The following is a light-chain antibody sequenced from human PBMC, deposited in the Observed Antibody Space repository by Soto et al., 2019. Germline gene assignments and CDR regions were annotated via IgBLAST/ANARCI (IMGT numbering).Light chain of an antibody. J-gene: IGLJ1*01. CDR1: SSAVGSYRF. CDR2: EGG. Sequence: QSALTQPASVSGSPGQSITISCTGSSSAVGSYRFVSWYQHHPGKVPKLIIYEGGKRPLGVSNRFSGSEPGNTASLTISGLQAEDEADYYCGSSAPSRTFVFGTGTKVTVL. V-gene: IGLV2-23*01. CDR3: GSSAPSRTFV.